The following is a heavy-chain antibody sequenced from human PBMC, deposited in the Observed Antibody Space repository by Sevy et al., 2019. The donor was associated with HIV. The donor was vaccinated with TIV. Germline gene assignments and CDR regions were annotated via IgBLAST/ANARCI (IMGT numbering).Heavy chain of an antibody. D-gene: IGHD6-19*01. J-gene: IGHJ4*02. CDR1: GFIFNNYA. V-gene: IGHV3-30*01. Sequence: GGSLRLSCAASGFIFNNYAMHWVRQAPGKGLEWVAVISYDGSNKYHADSVKGRFTISRDNSKNMLYLQMNSLRAEDTAVYYCARYILAGTFDYWGQGTLVTVSS. CDR2: ISYDGSNK. CDR3: ARYILAGTFDY.